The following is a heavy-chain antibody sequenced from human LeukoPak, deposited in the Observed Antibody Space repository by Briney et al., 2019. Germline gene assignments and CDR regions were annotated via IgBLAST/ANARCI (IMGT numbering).Heavy chain of an antibody. V-gene: IGHV3-21*04. CDR3: ARDPGEYREQLVRKGQITSYYYYMDV. J-gene: IGHJ6*03. CDR1: GFTFSSYS. Sequence: GGSLRLSCAASGFTFSSYSMNWVRQAPGKGLEWVSSISSSSSYIYYADSVKGRFTISRDNAKNSLYLQMNSLRAEDTAVYYCARDPGEYREQLVRKGQITSYYYYMDVWGKGTTVTVSS. D-gene: IGHD6-6*01. CDR2: ISSSSSYI.